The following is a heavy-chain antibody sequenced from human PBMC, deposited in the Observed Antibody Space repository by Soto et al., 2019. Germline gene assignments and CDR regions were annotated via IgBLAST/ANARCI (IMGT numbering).Heavy chain of an antibody. Sequence: GGSLRLSCAASGFTFSSYWMSWVRQAPGKGLEWVANIKQDGSEKYYVDSVKGRFTISRDNAKNSLYLQMNSLRAEDTAVYYCARAALPAANYYFDYWGQGTLVTVSS. CDR3: ARAALPAANYYFDY. J-gene: IGHJ4*02. V-gene: IGHV3-7*01. CDR2: IKQDGSEK. D-gene: IGHD2-2*01. CDR1: GFTFSSYW.